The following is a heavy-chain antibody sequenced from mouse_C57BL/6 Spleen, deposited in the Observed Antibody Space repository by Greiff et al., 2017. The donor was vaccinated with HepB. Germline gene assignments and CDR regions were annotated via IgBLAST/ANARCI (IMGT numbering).Heavy chain of an antibody. CDR3: TCLHTVVY. CDR2: IDPENGDT. Sequence: VQLKHSGAELVRPGASVKLSCTASGFNIKDDYMHWVKQRPEQGLEWIGWIDPENGDTEYASKFQGKATITADTSSNTAYLQLSSLTSEDTAVYYCTCLHTVVYWGQGTLVTVSA. D-gene: IGHD2-10*01. V-gene: IGHV14-4*01. CDR1: GFNIKDDY. J-gene: IGHJ3*01.